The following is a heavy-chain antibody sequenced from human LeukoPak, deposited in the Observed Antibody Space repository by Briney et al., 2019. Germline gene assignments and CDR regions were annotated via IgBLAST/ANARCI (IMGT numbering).Heavy chain of an antibody. CDR2: INANTGVT. CDR3: ARGRIAVAGPNFDY. CDR1: GFTFTGHY. J-gene: IGHJ4*02. D-gene: IGHD6-19*01. V-gene: IGHV1-2*02. Sequence: ASMKVSCKTSGFTFTGHYMHWVRQAPGQGLELMGWINANTGVTHYAVKFQGRVTITRDTSISTVYMDLSSLQSDDTAVYYCARGRIAVAGPNFDYWGQGTLVTVSS.